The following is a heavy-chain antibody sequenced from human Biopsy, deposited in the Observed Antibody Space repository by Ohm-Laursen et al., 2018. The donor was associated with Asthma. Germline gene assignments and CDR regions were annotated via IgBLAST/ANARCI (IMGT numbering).Heavy chain of an antibody. CDR1: GGYMRSGNYY. CDR2: IYYSGTT. J-gene: IGHJ4*02. CDR3: AGFCSGGNCPDH. D-gene: IGHD2-15*01. Sequence: SDTPSLTCTVSGGYMRSGNYYWGWIRQPPGKGLEWIGSIYYSGTTYYNPSLKSRVTISVDTSKKQISLRLSSVIAADTAVYYCAGFCSGGNCPDHWGQGTLVTVSS. V-gene: IGHV4-39*07.